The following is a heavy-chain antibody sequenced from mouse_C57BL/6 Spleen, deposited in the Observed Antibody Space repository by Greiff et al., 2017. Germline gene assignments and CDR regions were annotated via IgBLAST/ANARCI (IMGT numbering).Heavy chain of an antibody. D-gene: IGHD2-1*01. Sequence: EVHLVESGGDLVKPGGSLKLSCAASGFTFSSYGMSWVRQTPDKRLEWVATISSGGSYTYYPDSVKGRFTISRDNAKNTLYLQMSSLKSEDTAMYYCARLGNWDYWGQGTTLTVSS. CDR1: GFTFSSYG. J-gene: IGHJ2*01. CDR3: ARLGNWDY. V-gene: IGHV5-6*01. CDR2: ISSGGSYT.